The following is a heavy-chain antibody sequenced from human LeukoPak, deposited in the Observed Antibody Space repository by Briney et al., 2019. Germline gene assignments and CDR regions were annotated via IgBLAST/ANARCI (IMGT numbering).Heavy chain of an antibody. CDR1: GGSFSGYY. CDR2: INHSGST. D-gene: IGHD3-22*01. Sequence: SETLSLTCAVYGGSFSGYYWSWIRQPPGGGLEWIGEINHSGSTNYNPSLKSRVTISVDTSKNQFSLKLSSVTAADMAVYYCARERYYYDSSGYYQPYYYYGMDVWGQGTTVTVSS. CDR3: ARERYYYDSSGYYQPYYYYGMDV. V-gene: IGHV4-34*01. J-gene: IGHJ6*02.